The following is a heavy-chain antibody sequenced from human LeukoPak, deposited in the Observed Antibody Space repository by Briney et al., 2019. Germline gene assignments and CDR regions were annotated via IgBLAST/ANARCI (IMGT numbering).Heavy chain of an antibody. V-gene: IGHV3-7*03. CDR2: IRKDGSEK. Sequence: GGSLRLSCAASGFTVSSNFMNWVRQAPGNALEWVAYIRKDGSEKYYVDSVKGRFTISRDNAKNSLYLQMNSLRAEDTAVYYCARHTSGQPFDYWGQGTLVTVSS. D-gene: IGHD6-19*01. CDR1: GFTVSSNF. CDR3: ARHTSGQPFDY. J-gene: IGHJ4*02.